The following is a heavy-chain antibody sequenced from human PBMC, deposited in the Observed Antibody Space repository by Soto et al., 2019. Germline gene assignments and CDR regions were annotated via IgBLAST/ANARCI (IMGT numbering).Heavy chain of an antibody. Sequence: GGSLRLSCAASGFTFSSYWMHWVRQTPGKGLVWVSRINSDGSSTSYADSVKGRFTISRDNAKNTLYLQMNSLRAEDTAVYYCARAPIVGATTCDYWGQGTLVTVSS. J-gene: IGHJ4*02. CDR2: INSDGSST. CDR3: ARAPIVGATTCDY. D-gene: IGHD1-26*01. V-gene: IGHV3-74*01. CDR1: GFTFSSYW.